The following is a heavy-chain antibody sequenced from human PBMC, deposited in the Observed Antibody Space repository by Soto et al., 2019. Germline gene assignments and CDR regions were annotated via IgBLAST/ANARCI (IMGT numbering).Heavy chain of an antibody. CDR1: GFTFSDHY. J-gene: IGHJ4*02. CDR2: SRNKANSFTT. V-gene: IGHV3-72*01. CDR3: ARSYDKSGYYTHCFDY. D-gene: IGHD3-3*01. Sequence: SLKLSCVAPGFTFSDHYMDWVRHAPGKGLEWVGRSRNKANSFTTEYAASVKGRFTISRDDSKNSLYLQMSSLKTEDTAVYYCARSYDKSGYYTHCFDYWGQGALVSV.